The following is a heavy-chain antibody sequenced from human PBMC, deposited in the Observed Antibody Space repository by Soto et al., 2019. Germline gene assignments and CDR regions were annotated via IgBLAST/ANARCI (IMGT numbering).Heavy chain of an antibody. V-gene: IGHV1-69*01. D-gene: IGHD2-15*01. CDR2: IIPIFGTA. CDR3: ASSEVVAATRDYYYYGMDV. J-gene: IGHJ6*02. CDR1: GGTFSSYA. Sequence: QVQLVRSGAEVKKPGSSVKVSCKASGGTFSSYAISWVRQAPGQGLEWMGGIIPIFGTANYAQKFQGRVTITADESTSTAYMELSSLRSEDTAVYYCASSEVVAATRDYYYYGMDVWGQGTTVTVSS.